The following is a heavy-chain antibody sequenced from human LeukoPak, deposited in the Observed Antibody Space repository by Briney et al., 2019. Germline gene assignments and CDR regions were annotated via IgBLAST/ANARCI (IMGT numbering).Heavy chain of an antibody. CDR3: ARAYCSSTSCLADAFDI. Sequence: SVTVSCKASGGTFSSYAISWVRQAPGQGLEWMGGIIPIFGTANYAQKFQGGVTITADKSTSTAYMELSSLRSEDTAVYYCARAYCSSTSCLADAFDIWGQGTMVTVSS. J-gene: IGHJ3*02. CDR1: GGTFSSYA. CDR2: IIPIFGTA. V-gene: IGHV1-69*06. D-gene: IGHD2-2*01.